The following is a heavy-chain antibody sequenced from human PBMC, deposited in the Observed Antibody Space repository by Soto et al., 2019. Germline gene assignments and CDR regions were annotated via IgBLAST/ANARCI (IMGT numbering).Heavy chain of an antibody. J-gene: IGHJ4*02. CDR1: GFTFSSYS. CDR2: ISSSSSYI. Sequence: GGSLRLSCAASGFTFSSYSMNWVRQAPGKGLEWVSSISSSSSYIYYADSVKGRFTISRDNAKNSLYLQMNSLRAEDTAVYYCARDVGSSGWYEYAYGYWGQGTLVTVSS. V-gene: IGHV3-21*01. D-gene: IGHD6-19*01. CDR3: ARDVGSSGWYEYAYGY.